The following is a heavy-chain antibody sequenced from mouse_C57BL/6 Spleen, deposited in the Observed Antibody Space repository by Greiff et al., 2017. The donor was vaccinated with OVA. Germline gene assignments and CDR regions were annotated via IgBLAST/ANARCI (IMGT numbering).Heavy chain of an antibody. V-gene: IGHV1-69*01. J-gene: IGHJ1*03. Sequence: VQLQQSGAELVMPGASVKLSCKASGYTFTSYWMHWVKQRPGQGLEWIGEIDPSDSYTNYNQKFKGKSTLTVDKSSSTAYMQLSSLTSEDSAVYYCARGSYGSSHWYFDVWGTGTTVTVSS. CDR3: ARGSYGSSHWYFDV. D-gene: IGHD1-1*01. CDR2: IDPSDSYT. CDR1: GYTFTSYW.